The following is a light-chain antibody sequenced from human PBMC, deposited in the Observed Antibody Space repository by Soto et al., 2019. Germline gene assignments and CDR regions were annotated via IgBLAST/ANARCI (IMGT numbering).Light chain of an antibody. J-gene: IGKJ1*01. V-gene: IGKV3-20*01. CDR2: GTS. Sequence: EIVLTQSPGTLSLSPGGSATLSCRASQTVGSDYLAWYQQRPGQAPRLLIYGTSSRATGIPDRFSGSGSGTDFTLTISRLEPEDFAVYYCQQYRTSTQTFGQGTKVDIK. CDR1: QTVGSDY. CDR3: QQYRTSTQT.